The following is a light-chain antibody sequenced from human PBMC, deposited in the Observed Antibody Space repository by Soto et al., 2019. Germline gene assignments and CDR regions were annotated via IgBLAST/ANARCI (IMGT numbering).Light chain of an antibody. CDR3: QQYGTLIT. J-gene: IGKJ5*01. CDR1: QSLGNTY. CDR2: DAS. Sequence: EIVLTQSPGTLSLSPGERATLSCRASQSLGNTYLAWYQRKPGQAPRLLIYDASSRATDIPDRFSGSGAGPDFTLTIIRLEPEDSAVYYCQQYGTLITFGQGTRLEIK. V-gene: IGKV3-20*01.